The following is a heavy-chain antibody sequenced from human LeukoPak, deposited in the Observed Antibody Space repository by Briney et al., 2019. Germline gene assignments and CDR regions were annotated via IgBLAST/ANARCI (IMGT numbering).Heavy chain of an antibody. J-gene: IGHJ4*02. D-gene: IGHD4-17*01. V-gene: IGHV3-21*01. Sequence: GGSLRLSRAASGFTFSSYSMNWVRQAPGKGLEWVSSISSSSSYIYYADSVKGRFTISRDNAKNSLYLQMNSLRAEDTAVYYCATPPRRDYGYYFDYWGQGTLVTVSS. CDR1: GFTFSSYS. CDR3: ATPPRRDYGYYFDY. CDR2: ISSSSSYI.